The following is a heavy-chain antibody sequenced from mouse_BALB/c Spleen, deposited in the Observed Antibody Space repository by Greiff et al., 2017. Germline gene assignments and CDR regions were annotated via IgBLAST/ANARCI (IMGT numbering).Heavy chain of an antibody. CDR2: IWGDGST. V-gene: IGHV2-6-7*01. CDR3: IYYGYDDWFAY. J-gene: IGHJ3*01. D-gene: IGHD2-2*01. Sequence: VKVVESGPGLVAPSQSLSITCTVSGFSLTGYGVNWVRQPPGKGLEWLGMIWGDGSTDYNSALKSRLSISKDNSKSQVFLKMNSLQTDDTARYYCIYYGYDDWFAYWGQGTLVTVSA. CDR1: GFSLTGYG.